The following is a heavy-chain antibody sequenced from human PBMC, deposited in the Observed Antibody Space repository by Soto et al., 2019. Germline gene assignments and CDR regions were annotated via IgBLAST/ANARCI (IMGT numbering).Heavy chain of an antibody. J-gene: IGHJ5*02. CDR3: ARGRGYSYGLDP. Sequence: PSETLSLTCAVSGGSISSGGYSWSWIRQPPGEGLEWIGFISYSGTTSYSPSLKSRLAISLDTSKNQFSLSLSSVTAADTAVYYCARGRGYSYGLDPWGPGILVTVSS. D-gene: IGHD5-18*01. CDR2: ISYSGTT. CDR1: GGSISSGGYS. V-gene: IGHV4-30-4*08.